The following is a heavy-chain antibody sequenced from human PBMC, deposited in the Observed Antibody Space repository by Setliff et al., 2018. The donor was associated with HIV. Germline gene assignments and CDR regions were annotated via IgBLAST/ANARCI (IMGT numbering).Heavy chain of an antibody. Sequence: SETLSLTCTVPGGSISSYYWTWLRQFPGKGLEWIGFIFYTGSTTYNPSLNSRVTISVDTSKNQFSLKVTSVTAADTAVYYCGRQVPVPGVAVTPIDYWGQGTLVTVSS. CDR2: IFYTGST. V-gene: IGHV4-59*08. CDR3: GRQVPVPGVAVTPIDY. D-gene: IGHD3-22*01. J-gene: IGHJ4*02. CDR1: GGSISSYY.